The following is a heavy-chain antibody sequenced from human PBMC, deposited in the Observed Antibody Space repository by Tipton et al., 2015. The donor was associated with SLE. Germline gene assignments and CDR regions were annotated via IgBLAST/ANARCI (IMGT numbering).Heavy chain of an antibody. D-gene: IGHD6-13*01. CDR3: ARDRWYGFDL. Sequence: SLRLSCAASGFTFSSHWMHWVRQAPGKGPVFVSRINSDASSTTYADSVKGRFTISRDSSKNTLYFQMNSLRAEDTAVYYCARDRWYGFDLWGQGTLVTVPP. CDR1: GFTFSSHW. CDR2: INSDASST. V-gene: IGHV3-74*01. J-gene: IGHJ5*02.